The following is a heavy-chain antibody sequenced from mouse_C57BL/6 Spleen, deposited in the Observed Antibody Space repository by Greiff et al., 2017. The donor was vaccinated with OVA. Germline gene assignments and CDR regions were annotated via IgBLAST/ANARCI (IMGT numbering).Heavy chain of an antibody. V-gene: IGHV1-47*01. CDR3: ARLNYYGNYVNAMDY. CDR2: FHPYNDDT. D-gene: IGHD2-1*01. J-gene: IGHJ4*01. CDR1: GYTFTTYP. Sequence: VQLQQSGAELVKPGASVKMSCKASGYTFTTYPIEWMKQNHGKSLEWIGNFHPYNDDTKYNEKFKGKATLTVEKSSSTVYLELSLITSDDSAVYYCARLNYYGNYVNAMDYWGQGTSVTVSS.